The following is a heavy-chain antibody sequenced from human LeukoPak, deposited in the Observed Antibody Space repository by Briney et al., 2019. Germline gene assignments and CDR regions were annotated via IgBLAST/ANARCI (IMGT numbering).Heavy chain of an antibody. CDR3: ARARMVGGTTYYFAY. V-gene: IGHV3-33*01. Sequence: GGSLRLSCAASGFTFRDYGMHWVRQAPGKGLEWVALIWYDGTTKDYADSVKGRFTISRGNSKNTLYLQMNSLRAEDTAVYYCARARMVGGTTYYFAYWGQGTLVTVSS. D-gene: IGHD1-26*01. CDR1: GFTFRDYG. J-gene: IGHJ4*02. CDR2: IWYDGTTK.